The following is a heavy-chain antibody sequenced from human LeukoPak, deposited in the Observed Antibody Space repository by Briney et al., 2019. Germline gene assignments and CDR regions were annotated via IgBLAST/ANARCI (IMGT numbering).Heavy chain of an antibody. CDR2: ISAYNGNT. CDR1: GYTFITYG. V-gene: IGHV1-18*01. J-gene: IGHJ4*02. Sequence: ASVKVSCKASGYTFITYGISWVRQAPGQGLEWMGWISAYNGNTNYAQKLQGRVTMTTDTSTSTVYMELRSLRYDDTAVYYCARDQRLGFGELLASYFDYWGQGTLVTVSS. CDR3: ARDQRLGFGELLASYFDY. D-gene: IGHD3-10*01.